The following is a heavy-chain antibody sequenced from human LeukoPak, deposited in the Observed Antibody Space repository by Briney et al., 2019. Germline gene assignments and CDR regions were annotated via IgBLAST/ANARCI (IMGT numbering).Heavy chain of an antibody. Sequence: GGSLRLSCAASGFTFSSYAMSWVRQAPGKGLEWVSAISGRGGSTYYADSVKGQFTISRDNSKNTLYLQMNSLRAEDTAVYYCAKEVPSRLVVPAARSNYFDYWGQGTLVTVSS. V-gene: IGHV3-23*01. CDR1: GFTFSSYA. D-gene: IGHD2-2*01. CDR2: ISGRGGST. J-gene: IGHJ4*02. CDR3: AKEVPSRLVVPAARSNYFDY.